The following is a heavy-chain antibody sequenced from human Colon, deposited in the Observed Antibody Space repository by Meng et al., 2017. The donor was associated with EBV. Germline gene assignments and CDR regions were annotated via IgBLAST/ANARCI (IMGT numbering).Heavy chain of an antibody. Sequence: QVTLQTGGRGLLMPSETLSLTCAVYGGSFSGYYWSWIRQPPEKGLEWIGEINHSGSTNYNPSLKSRVTISVDTSKKQFSLKLSSVTAADTAVYYCARGPGGSYYLYYFDYWGQGTLVTVSS. CDR1: GGSFSGYY. D-gene: IGHD1-26*01. CDR3: ARGPGGSYYLYYFDY. CDR2: INHSGST. V-gene: IGHV4-34*01. J-gene: IGHJ4*02.